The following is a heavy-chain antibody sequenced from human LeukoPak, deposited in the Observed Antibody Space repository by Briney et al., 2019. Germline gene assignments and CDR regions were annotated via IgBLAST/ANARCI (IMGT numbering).Heavy chain of an antibody. D-gene: IGHD2-15*01. J-gene: IGHJ4*02. Sequence: GASVKVSCKASGYTFTSYDINWARQAPGQGLEWMGIINPSGGSTSYAQKFQGRVTMTRDTSTSTVYMELSSLRSEDTAVYYCARASSGGRRIDYWGQGTLITVSS. V-gene: IGHV1-46*01. CDR3: ARASSGGRRIDY. CDR1: GYTFTSYD. CDR2: INPSGGST.